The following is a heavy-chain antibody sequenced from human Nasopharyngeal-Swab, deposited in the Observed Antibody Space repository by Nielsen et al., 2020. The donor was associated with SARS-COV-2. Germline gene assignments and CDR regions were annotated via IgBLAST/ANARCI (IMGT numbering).Heavy chain of an antibody. CDR1: GFTFSDYY. J-gene: IGHJ6*02. CDR3: ARGYYYDSSGYYYGYYYYYGMDV. CDR2: ISSSGSTI. V-gene: IGHV3-11*01. Sequence: GESLKISCAASGFTFSDYYVSWIRQAPGKGLEWVSYISSSGSTIYYADSVKGRFTISRDNAKNSLYLQMNSLRAEDTAVYYCARGYYYDSSGYYYGYYYYYGMDVWGQGTTVTVSS. D-gene: IGHD3-22*01.